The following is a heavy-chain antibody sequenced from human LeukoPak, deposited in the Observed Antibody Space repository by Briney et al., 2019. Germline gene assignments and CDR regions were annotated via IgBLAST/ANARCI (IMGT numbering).Heavy chain of an antibody. J-gene: IGHJ3*02. V-gene: IGHV4-61*01. CDR3: ARPEITMLSAFDI. D-gene: IGHD3-10*01. Sequence: SETLSLTCTVSGGSVSSGSYYWSWIRQPPGKGLEWIGYIYYSGSTYYNPSLKSRVTISVDTSKNQFSLKLSSVTAADTAVYYCARPEITMLSAFDIWGQGTMVTVSS. CDR2: IYYSGST. CDR1: GGSVSSGSYY.